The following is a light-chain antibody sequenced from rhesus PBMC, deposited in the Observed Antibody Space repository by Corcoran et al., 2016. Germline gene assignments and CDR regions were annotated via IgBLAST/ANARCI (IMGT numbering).Light chain of an antibody. CDR1: QSLLNSGGKTY. CDR2: EVS. CDR3: MQGIQLPWT. Sequence: DIVMTQTPLSLPVTPGEPASISCRSSQSLLNSGGKTYLYWYLQKPGQSPQLLIHEVSHRDSGFPDRFMGSGSGTDFTLKISRVEAEDVGIYYCMQGIQLPWTFGQGTKVEIK. J-gene: IGKJ1*01. V-gene: IGKV2-90*01.